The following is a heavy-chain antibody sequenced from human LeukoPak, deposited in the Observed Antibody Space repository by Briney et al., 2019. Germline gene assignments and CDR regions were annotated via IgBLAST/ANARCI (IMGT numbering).Heavy chain of an antibody. J-gene: IGHJ4*02. Sequence: GGSLRLSCAASGFTFSSYWMHWVRQAPGKGLVWVSRINSDGRSTSYADSVKSRFTISRDNAKNTLYLQINSLRAEDTAVYYCARVGRSDFWSGYYTLLDYWGQGTLVTVSS. D-gene: IGHD3-3*01. CDR1: GFTFSSYW. CDR3: ARVGRSDFWSGYYTLLDY. V-gene: IGHV3-74*01. CDR2: INSDGRST.